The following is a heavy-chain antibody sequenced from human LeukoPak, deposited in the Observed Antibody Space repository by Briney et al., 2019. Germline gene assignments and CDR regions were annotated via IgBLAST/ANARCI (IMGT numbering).Heavy chain of an antibody. V-gene: IGHV3-23*01. J-gene: IGHJ3*02. CDR1: GLTFSNYA. CDR2: ITGSGRGT. CDR3: SKDPNGDYVGAFDM. Sequence: GGSLRLSCTASGLTFSNYAMTWVRQAPGKGLERVSSITGSGRGTYYADSVNGRFSVSRDNSQNTVFLHMNSLRADDTALYYCSKDPNGDYVGAFDMWGPRTMVTVSS. D-gene: IGHD4-17*01.